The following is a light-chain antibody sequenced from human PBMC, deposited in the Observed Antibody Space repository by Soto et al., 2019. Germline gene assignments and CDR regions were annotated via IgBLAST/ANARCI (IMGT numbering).Light chain of an antibody. CDR3: QQYNNWPGT. CDR1: QSVSSN. Sequence: IVMTQSPATLSVSPGESATLSCRASQSVSSNLAWYQQKPGQAPRLLIYGASTRATGIPARFSGSGSGTEFTLTISSLQSEDFAVYYCQQYNNWPGTFGQGTKVDIK. J-gene: IGKJ1*01. V-gene: IGKV3-15*01. CDR2: GAS.